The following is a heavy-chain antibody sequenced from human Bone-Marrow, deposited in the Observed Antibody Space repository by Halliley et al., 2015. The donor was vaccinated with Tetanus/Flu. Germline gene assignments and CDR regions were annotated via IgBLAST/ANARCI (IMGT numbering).Heavy chain of an antibody. CDR1: GDSISGSNYY. V-gene: IGHV4-39*07. J-gene: IGHJ4*02. CDR3: ATAMTRGGDY. CDR2: INHRGTT. D-gene: IGHD3-16*01. Sequence: TLSLTCSVSGDSISGSNYYGAWIRQSPGKGLEWIGEINHRGTTNYNPSLKSRVALSVDTSKNQFSLRVNSVTAADTAIYYCATAMTRGGDYWGQGTLVTVSS.